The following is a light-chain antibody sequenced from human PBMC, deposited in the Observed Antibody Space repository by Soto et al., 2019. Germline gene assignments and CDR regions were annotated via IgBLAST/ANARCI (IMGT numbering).Light chain of an antibody. CDR1: QSVSIY. V-gene: IGKV1-39*01. CDR3: QQRYSTPP. CDR2: ASS. Sequence: DIPMTQSPSSLSASVGDRVTITCRTSQSVSIYVNWYQKKPGKAPILLIYASSSSQSGVPSRFSGSGSETGFTLTISSLEPEGFASYYCQQRYSTPPIGQVTKVEI. J-gene: IGKJ2*01.